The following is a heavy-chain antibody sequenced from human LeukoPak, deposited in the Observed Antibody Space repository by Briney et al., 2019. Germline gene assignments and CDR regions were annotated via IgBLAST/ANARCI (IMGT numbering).Heavy chain of an antibody. CDR3: AKDASSGWYIDY. CDR1: GFTFDDYA. J-gene: IGHJ4*02. V-gene: IGHV3-43D*03. Sequence: GGSLRLSCAASGFTFDDYAMHWVRQAPGKGLEWVSLISWDGGATYYADSVKGRFTISRDNSKNSLFLQMNSLRAQDTAFYYCAKDASSGWYIDYWGQGTLVTVSS. D-gene: IGHD6-25*01. CDR2: ISWDGGAT.